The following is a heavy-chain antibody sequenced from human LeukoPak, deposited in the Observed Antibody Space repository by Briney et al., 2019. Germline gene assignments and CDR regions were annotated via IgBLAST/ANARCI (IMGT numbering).Heavy chain of an antibody. CDR3: ARLDWGGYHVDY. CDR1: GDSISTYY. J-gene: IGHJ4*02. V-gene: IGHV4-59*08. CDR2: INYSGRT. Sequence: RTSETVSLKCTISGDSISTYYWSWLRQPPGKGLEWTGYINYSGRTNYNPSLKNRVTISLDTSKNQFSRKLSSLTAADTAVYYCARLDWGGYHVDYWGQGTLVTVSS. D-gene: IGHD3-3*01.